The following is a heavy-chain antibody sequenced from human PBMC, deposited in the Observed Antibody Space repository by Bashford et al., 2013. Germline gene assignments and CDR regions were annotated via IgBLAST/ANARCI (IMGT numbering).Heavy chain of an antibody. V-gene: IGHV3-21*05. J-gene: IGHJ4*02. D-gene: IGHD1-14*01. Sequence: VRQAPGKGLEWLSKISGSNTDFYYVDSVKGRFTISRDNAKNSLYLQMNSLRADDTAVYYCARGGWGRLLTTWGQGTLVTVSS. CDR2: ISGSNTDF. CDR3: ARGGWGRLLTT.